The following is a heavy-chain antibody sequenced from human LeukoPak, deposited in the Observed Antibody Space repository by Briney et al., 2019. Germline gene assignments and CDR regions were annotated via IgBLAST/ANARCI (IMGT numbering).Heavy chain of an antibody. Sequence: SGGSLRLSCTTSGFAFDDFTMSWVRQRAGKGLEWVGFIRRRAYGGAAEYAASVKGRFIISRDDSKGIAYLQMNSLKTEDTAVYYCSRNGLVDFDYWGQGSRVIVSP. CDR2: IRRRAYGGAA. V-gene: IGHV3-49*04. CDR1: GFAFDDFT. J-gene: IGHJ4*02. CDR3: SRNGLVDFDY.